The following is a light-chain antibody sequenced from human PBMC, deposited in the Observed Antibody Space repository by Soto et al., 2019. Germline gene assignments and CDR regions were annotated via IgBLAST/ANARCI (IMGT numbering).Light chain of an antibody. V-gene: IGKV3-20*01. J-gene: IGKJ4*01. CDR2: GAS. Sequence: IVLTQSPGTLSFSPGERVTLSCRASQSVSSSYLAWYQQKPGQAPRLLIYGASRRAPGIPDRFSGSGSGTDFTLTISRLEPEDFAMYYCQQYGSSPLTFGRGTNVDIK. CDR3: QQYGSSPLT. CDR1: QSVSSSY.